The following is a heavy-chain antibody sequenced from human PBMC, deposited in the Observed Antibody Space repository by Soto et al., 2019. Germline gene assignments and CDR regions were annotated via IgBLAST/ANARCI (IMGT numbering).Heavy chain of an antibody. CDR2: MSPNSGHT. CDR1: GNIFTFDD. D-gene: IGHD1-1*01. J-gene: IGHJ3*02. CDR3: ARDQRRRGGALKAFDI. Sequence: ASVKVSCKTAGNIFTFDDINWVRQATGQGLEWMGWMSPNSGHTGYAQKFQGRVTMTRDTSISTVYMELSSLRSDDTAVYYCARDQRRRGGALKAFDIWGQGTEVTVSS. V-gene: IGHV1-8*01.